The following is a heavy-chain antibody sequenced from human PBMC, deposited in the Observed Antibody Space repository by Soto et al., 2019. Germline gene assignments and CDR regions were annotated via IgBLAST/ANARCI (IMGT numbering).Heavy chain of an antibody. V-gene: IGHV3-23*01. CDR2: ISGSGGST. J-gene: IGHJ4*02. CDR3: AKSPPTRITMIVVVITSHYFDY. Sequence: EVQLLESGGGLVQPGGSLRLSCAASGFTFSSYAMSWVRQAPGKGLEWVSAISGSGGSTYYADSVKGRFTISRDNYKNPLYLQMNSLRAEDTAVYYCAKSPPTRITMIVVVITSHYFDYWGQGTLVTASS. D-gene: IGHD3-22*01. CDR1: GFTFSSYA.